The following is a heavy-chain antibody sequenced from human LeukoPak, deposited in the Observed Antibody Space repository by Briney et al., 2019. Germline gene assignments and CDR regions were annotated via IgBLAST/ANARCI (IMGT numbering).Heavy chain of an antibody. CDR1: GFTFSNYW. J-gene: IGHJ4*02. D-gene: IGHD2-2*01. CDR2: INQDGSGK. Sequence: GGSLRLSCAASGFTFSNYWMTWVRQAPGKGLEWVANINQDGSGKYFVDSVKGRFTISRDNAKNSLYLQMNSLRAEDTAVYYCARLYCSSTRCSSSFHYWGQGTLVTVSS. V-gene: IGHV3-7*04. CDR3: ARLYCSSTRCSSSFHY.